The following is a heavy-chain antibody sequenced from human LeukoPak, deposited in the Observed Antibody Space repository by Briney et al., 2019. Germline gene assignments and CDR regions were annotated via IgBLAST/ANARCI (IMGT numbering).Heavy chain of an antibody. CDR3: ARGGVAGVLGY. D-gene: IGHD6-19*01. CDR1: GFTFGSYA. Sequence: PGGSLRLSCAASGFTFGSYAMHWVRQAPGKGLEWVAVISYDGSNKYYADSVKGRFTISRDNSKNTLYLQMNSLRAEDTAVYYCARGGVAGVLGYWGQGTLVTVSS. J-gene: IGHJ4*02. CDR2: ISYDGSNK. V-gene: IGHV3-30*04.